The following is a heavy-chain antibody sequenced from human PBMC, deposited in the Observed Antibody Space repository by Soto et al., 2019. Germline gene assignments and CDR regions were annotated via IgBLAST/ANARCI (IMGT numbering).Heavy chain of an antibody. CDR3: ARAGSGWPIDY. CDR2: IYYSGST. D-gene: IGHD1-26*01. J-gene: IGHJ4*02. CDR1: GGSISSYY. V-gene: IGHV4-59*01. Sequence: QVQLQESGPGLVKPSETLSLTCTVSGGSISSYYWTWIRQPPGKGLEWIGDIYYSGSTNYNPSLKSRVTISVDTSKNQFSLKLSSVTAADTAMYYGARAGSGWPIDYWGQGTLVTVSS.